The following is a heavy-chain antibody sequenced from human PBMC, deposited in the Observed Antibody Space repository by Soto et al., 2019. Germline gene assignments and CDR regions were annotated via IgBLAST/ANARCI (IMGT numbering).Heavy chain of an antibody. D-gene: IGHD3-22*01. CDR1: GGSFSGYY. J-gene: IGHJ6*02. CDR3: ARGHDSSGYYYLPRRYYYGMYV. CDR2: INHSGST. Sequence: WETLSLTCAVYGGSFSGYYWSWIRQPPGKGLEWIGEINHSGSTNYNPSLKSRVTISVDTSKNQFSLKLSSVTAADTAVYYCARGHDSSGYYYLPRRYYYGMYVWAQRTTVTVSS. V-gene: IGHV4-34*01.